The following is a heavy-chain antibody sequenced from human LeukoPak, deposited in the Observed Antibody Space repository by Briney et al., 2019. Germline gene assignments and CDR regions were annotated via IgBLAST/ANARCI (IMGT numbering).Heavy chain of an antibody. D-gene: IGHD3-22*01. CDR3: ARGDDSSGYYVLAY. CDR2: IIPILGIA. J-gene: IGHJ4*02. Sequence: SVKVSCKASGGTFSSYAISWVRQAPGQGLEWMGRIIPILGIANYAQKFQGRVTFTADKSTSTAYMELSSLRSEDTAVYYCARGDDSSGYYVLAYWGQGTLVTVSS. V-gene: IGHV1-69*04. CDR1: GGTFSSYA.